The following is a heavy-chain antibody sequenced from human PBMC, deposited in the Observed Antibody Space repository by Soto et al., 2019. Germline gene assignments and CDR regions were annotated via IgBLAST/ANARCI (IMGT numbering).Heavy chain of an antibody. D-gene: IGHD2-21*02. CDR2: IYYSGST. Sequence: SETLSPTCTVSGGSISSGDYYWSWIRQPPGKGLEWIGYIYYSGSTYYNPSLKSRVTISVDTSKNQFSLKLSSVTAADTAVYYCASGDKNCGGDCYPYWGQGTLVTVSS. V-gene: IGHV4-30-4*01. CDR1: GGSISSGDYY. CDR3: ASGDKNCGGDCYPY. J-gene: IGHJ4*02.